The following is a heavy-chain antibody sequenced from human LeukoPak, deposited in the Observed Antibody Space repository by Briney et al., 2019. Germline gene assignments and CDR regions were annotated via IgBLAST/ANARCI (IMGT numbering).Heavy chain of an antibody. CDR3: ARDSGYRNNDY. CDR1: GFTFSSYA. D-gene: IGHD4-11*01. J-gene: IGHJ4*02. V-gene: IGHV3-30-3*01. Sequence: GGSLRLSCAASGFTFSSYAMHWVRQAPGKGLEWVAVISYDGSNKYYADSVKGRFTISRDNSKNALYLQMNSLRAEDTAVYYCARDSGYRNNDYWGQGTLVTVSS. CDR2: ISYDGSNK.